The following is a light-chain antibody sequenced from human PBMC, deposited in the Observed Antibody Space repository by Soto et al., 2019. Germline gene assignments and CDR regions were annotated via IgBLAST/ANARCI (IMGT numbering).Light chain of an antibody. Sequence: DIQMTQSPSTLSASVGDRVTITCRASQSISSWLAWYQQKPGKAPKLLIYDASSLESGVPSRFSGSGSGTKYTLTISSLKPDDFATYYCQQYNIYPWTFGQGTKVEIK. CDR1: QSISSW. CDR3: QQYNIYPWT. J-gene: IGKJ1*01. V-gene: IGKV1-5*01. CDR2: DAS.